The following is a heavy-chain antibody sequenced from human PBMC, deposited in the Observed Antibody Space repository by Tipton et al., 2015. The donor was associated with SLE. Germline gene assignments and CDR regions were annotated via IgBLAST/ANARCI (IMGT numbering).Heavy chain of an antibody. CDR2: MSPNSGNT. D-gene: IGHD1-26*01. V-gene: IGHV1-8*01. CDR3: ARGPLIVGATDDDY. J-gene: IGHJ4*02. CDR1: GYTFTSYD. Sequence: QSGPEVKKPGASVKVSCKASGYTFTSYDINWVRQATGQGLEWMGWMSPNSGNTGYAQKFQGRVTMTRNTSISTAYMELSSLRSEDTAVYYCARGPLIVGATDDDYWGQGTLVTVSS.